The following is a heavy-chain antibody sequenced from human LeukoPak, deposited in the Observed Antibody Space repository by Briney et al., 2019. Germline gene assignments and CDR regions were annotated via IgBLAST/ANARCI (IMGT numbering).Heavy chain of an antibody. J-gene: IGHJ4*02. CDR3: ARAAIGGALYYFDY. CDR1: GGSISSYY. Sequence: SETLSLTCTVSGGSISSYYWSRIRQPPGKGLEWIGYIYYSGSTNYNPSLKSRVTISVDTSKNQFSLKLSSVTAADTAVYYCARAAIGGALYYFDYWGQGTLVTVSS. CDR2: IYYSGST. V-gene: IGHV4-59*01. D-gene: IGHD3-16*01.